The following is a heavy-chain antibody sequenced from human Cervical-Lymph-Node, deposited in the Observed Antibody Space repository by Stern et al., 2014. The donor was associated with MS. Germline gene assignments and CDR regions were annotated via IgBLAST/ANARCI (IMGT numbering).Heavy chain of an antibody. CDR3: ARDRNADI. Sequence: VQLVESGGGVVQPGRSLRLSCAASGFTFTSYAMHWVRQAPGKGLEWVAVISYDGRIKSFADSVKGRFTISRDNSKNTLYLQMNSLRAEDTAVYYCARDRNADIWGQGTMVTVSS. CDR2: ISYDGRIK. J-gene: IGHJ3*02. CDR1: GFTFTSYA. V-gene: IGHV3-30*04.